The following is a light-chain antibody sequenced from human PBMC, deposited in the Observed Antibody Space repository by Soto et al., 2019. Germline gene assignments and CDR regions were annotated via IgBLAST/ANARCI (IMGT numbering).Light chain of an antibody. J-gene: IGLJ2*01. Sequence: QSVLTQPPSVSAAPGQRVTISCSGGSSNIENNYVSWYQKLPETAPKLLIRDDNQRPSGIPDRFSGSKSGASATLDITGLQTGDEADYYCGTWDSVMTGVGFGGGTKVTVL. CDR1: SSNIENNY. V-gene: IGLV1-51*01. CDR3: GTWDSVMTGVG. CDR2: DDN.